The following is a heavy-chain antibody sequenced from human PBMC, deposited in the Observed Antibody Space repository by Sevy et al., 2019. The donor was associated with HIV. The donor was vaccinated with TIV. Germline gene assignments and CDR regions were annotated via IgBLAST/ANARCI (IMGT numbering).Heavy chain of an antibody. CDR2: INPNTSDT. D-gene: IGHD2-21*02. CDR3: SRDFLAVTAIPSDAFDV. Sequence: ASVKVSCKASGYTFTGYYVNWVRQAPGQGLEWMGWINPNTSDTVYSAKFQGRVTMTRDMSISTAYMQLSRLKSDDTAVYYCSRDFLAVTAIPSDAFDVWGPGTMVTVSS. CDR1: GYTFTGYY. J-gene: IGHJ3*01. V-gene: IGHV1-2*02.